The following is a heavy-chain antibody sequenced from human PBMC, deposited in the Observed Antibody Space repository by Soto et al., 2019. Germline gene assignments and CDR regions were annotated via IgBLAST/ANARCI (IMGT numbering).Heavy chain of an antibody. CDR1: GGSIGGYY. CDR2: MYNSERT. Sequence: SETLSLTCTVSGGSIGGYYWSWIRQPAGKGLEWIGRMYNSERTNYNPSLKSRVTTSMDTSKNQFSLRLTSVTAADTAVYFCAREPLAHSYFDLWGQGALVTVSS. CDR3: AREPLAHSYFDL. J-gene: IGHJ4*02. V-gene: IGHV4-4*07.